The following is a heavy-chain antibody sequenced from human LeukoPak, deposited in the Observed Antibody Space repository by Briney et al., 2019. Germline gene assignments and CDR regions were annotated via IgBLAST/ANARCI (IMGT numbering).Heavy chain of an antibody. CDR3: ARDQGSSLVVITRGFDY. CDR2: ISDSSSTI. J-gene: IGHJ4*02. CDR1: GFTFSTYS. D-gene: IGHD3-22*01. V-gene: IGHV3-48*01. Sequence: GGSLRLSCAASGFTFSTYSMNWVRQAPGKGLEWVSYISDSSSTIYYADSVKGRFTISRDNAKNSLYLQMHTLRAEDTAVYYCARDQGSSLVVITRGFDYWGQGTLVTVSS.